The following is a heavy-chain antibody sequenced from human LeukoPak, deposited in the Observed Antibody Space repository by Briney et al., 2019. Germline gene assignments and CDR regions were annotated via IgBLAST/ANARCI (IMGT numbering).Heavy chain of an antibody. Sequence: PGGSLRLSCAASGFTFSNYAMNWVRQAPGKGLEWVSAISNSGGSTYYADSVKGRFTISRDNSKNTLYLQMNSLRAEDTAVYYCAKGSSATLGGAFDIWGQGTMVTVSS. CDR1: GFTFSNYA. J-gene: IGHJ3*02. V-gene: IGHV3-23*01. CDR3: AKGSSATLGGAFDI. D-gene: IGHD3-22*01. CDR2: ISNSGGST.